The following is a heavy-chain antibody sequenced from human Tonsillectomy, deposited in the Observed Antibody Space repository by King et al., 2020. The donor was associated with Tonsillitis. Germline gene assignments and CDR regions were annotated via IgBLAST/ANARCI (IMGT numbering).Heavy chain of an antibody. CDR3: AKDPRYSGDSSGYYSYFDY. CDR1: GVTFSRYA. V-gene: IGHV3-23*04. D-gene: IGHD3-22*01. Sequence: VQLVESGGGLVQPVGSLRLSCAASGVTFSRYALSWFRQAPGKGLECVSVISGRGGCTYYSDSVKGRLTLTRDNSKNTLYLQMNSLRAEDTAVYYCAKDPRYSGDSSGYYSYFDYWGQGTLVTVSS. CDR2: ISGRGGCT. J-gene: IGHJ4*02.